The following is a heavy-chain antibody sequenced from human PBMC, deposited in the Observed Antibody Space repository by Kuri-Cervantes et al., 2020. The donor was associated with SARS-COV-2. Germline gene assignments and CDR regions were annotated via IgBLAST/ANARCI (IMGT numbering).Heavy chain of an antibody. D-gene: IGHD1-26*01. CDR1: GYTLTELS. CDR3: ATGSTVGATNWFDT. J-gene: IGHJ5*02. V-gene: IGHV1-24*01. CDR2: FDPEDGET. Sequence: ASVKVSCKVSGYTLTELSMHWVRRAPGKGLEWMGGFDPEDGETIYAQKFQGRVTMTEDTSTDTAYMELSSLRSEDTAVYYCATGSTVGATNWFDTWGQGTLVTVSS.